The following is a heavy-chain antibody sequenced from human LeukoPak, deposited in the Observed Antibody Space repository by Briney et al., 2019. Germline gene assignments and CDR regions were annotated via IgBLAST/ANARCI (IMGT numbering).Heavy chain of an antibody. V-gene: IGHV4-4*02. CDR1: GGSISSSNW. Sequence: SETLSLTCAVSGGSISSSNWWSWVRQPPGKGLEWIGEIYHSGSTNYNPSLKSRVTISVDKSKNQFSLRLSSVTAADAAVYYCARDRPATENWYFDLWGRGTLVTVSS. CDR2: IYHSGST. CDR3: ARDRPATENWYFDL. D-gene: IGHD1-26*01. J-gene: IGHJ2*01.